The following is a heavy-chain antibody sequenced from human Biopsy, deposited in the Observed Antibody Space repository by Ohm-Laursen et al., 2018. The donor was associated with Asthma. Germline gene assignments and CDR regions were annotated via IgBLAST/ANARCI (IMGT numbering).Heavy chain of an antibody. CDR3: ARGSSSRLSQWELLVSGGKRAHSYYGMDV. D-gene: IGHD1-26*01. Sequence: GTLSLTCVVYGGSFSSNYWSWIRQTPGKGLEWLGDTHHSGDTNYNPPLRIRLTLTVDTSKNQFSLRLTSVSAADTAVYYCARGSSSRLSQWELLVSGGKRAHSYYGMDVWGQGTTVTVSS. CDR2: THHSGDT. V-gene: IGHV4-34*01. CDR1: GGSFSSNY. J-gene: IGHJ6*02.